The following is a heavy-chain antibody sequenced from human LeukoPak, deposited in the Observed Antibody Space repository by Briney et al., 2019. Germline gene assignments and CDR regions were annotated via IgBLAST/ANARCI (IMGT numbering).Heavy chain of an antibody. D-gene: IGHD6-13*01. CDR2: ISAYNGNT. CDR1: GYTFTGYY. J-gene: IGHJ4*02. CDR3: VRDKTGISLPSDY. V-gene: IGHV1-18*04. Sequence: ASVKVSCKASGYTFTGYYMHWVRQAPGQGLEWMGWISAYNGNTNYAQKLQGRVTMTTDTSTSTAYMELRSLRSDDTAVYYCVRDKTGISLPSDYWGQGTLVTVSS.